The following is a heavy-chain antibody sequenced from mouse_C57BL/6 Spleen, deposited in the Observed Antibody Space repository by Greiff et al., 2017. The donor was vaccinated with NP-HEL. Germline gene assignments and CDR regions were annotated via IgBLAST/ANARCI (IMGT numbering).Heavy chain of an antibody. D-gene: IGHD2-5*01. CDR2: IYPGSGNT. CDR1: GYSFTSYY. V-gene: IGHV1-66*01. J-gene: IGHJ2*01. Sequence: QVQLKESGPELVKPGASVKISCKASGYSFTSYYIHWVKQRPGQGLEWIGWIYPGSGNTKYNEKFKGKATLTADTSSSTAYMQLSSLTSEDSAVYYCARVYSNYFDYWGQGTTLTVSS. CDR3: ARVYSNYFDY.